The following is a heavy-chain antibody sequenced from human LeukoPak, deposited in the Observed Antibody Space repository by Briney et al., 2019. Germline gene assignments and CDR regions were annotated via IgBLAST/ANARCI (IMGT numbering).Heavy chain of an antibody. D-gene: IGHD2-2*01. CDR1: GGSITSSSYY. Sequence: SETLSLTCSVSGGSITSSSYYWSWIRQPPGKGLEWIGEINHSGSTNYNPSLKSRVTISVDTSKNQFSLKLSSVTAADTAVYYCASLKRSSTSRIGRHWYFDLWGRGTLVTVSS. J-gene: IGHJ2*01. V-gene: IGHV4-39*07. CDR3: ASLKRSSTSRIGRHWYFDL. CDR2: INHSGST.